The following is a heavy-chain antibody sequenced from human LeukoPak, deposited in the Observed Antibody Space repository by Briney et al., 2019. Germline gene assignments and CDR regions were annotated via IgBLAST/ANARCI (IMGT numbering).Heavy chain of an antibody. CDR2: ISAYNGNT. Sequence: ASVKVSCKASGYTFTSYGISWVRQAPGQGLEWMGWISAYNGNTNYAQKLQGRVTMTTDTSTSTAYMELRSLRSDDTAVYYCARDRRGLGAAADGGHWGQGTLVTVSS. D-gene: IGHD6-13*01. J-gene: IGHJ4*02. V-gene: IGHV1-18*01. CDR1: GYTFTSYG. CDR3: ARDRRGLGAAADGGH.